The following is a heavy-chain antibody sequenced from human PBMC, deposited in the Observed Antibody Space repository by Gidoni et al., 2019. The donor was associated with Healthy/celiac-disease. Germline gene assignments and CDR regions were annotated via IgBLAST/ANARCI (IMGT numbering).Heavy chain of an antibody. J-gene: IGHJ4*02. CDR1: GYTFTSYY. Sequence: QVQLVQSGAEVKKPGASVKVSCKASGYTFTSYYMHWVRQAAGQGLEWMGIINPSGGSTSYAQKFQGRVTMTRDTSTSTVYMELSSLRSEDTAVYYCARGHSIFGVVTPLDYWGQGTLVTVSS. V-gene: IGHV1-46*01. D-gene: IGHD3-3*01. CDR3: ARGHSIFGVVTPLDY. CDR2: INPSGGST.